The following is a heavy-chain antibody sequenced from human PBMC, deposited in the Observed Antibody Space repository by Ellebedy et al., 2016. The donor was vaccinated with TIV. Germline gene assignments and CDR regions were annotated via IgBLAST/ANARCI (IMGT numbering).Heavy chain of an antibody. CDR3: ARAAYGGNSFWFDP. D-gene: IGHD4-23*01. J-gene: IGHJ5*02. CDR2: IYTSGST. Sequence: SETLSLTXTVSGGSISSYYWRWIRQPAGKGLEWIGRIYTSGSTNYNPSLKSRVTMSVDTSKNQFSLKLSSVTAADTAVYYCARAAYGGNSFWFDPWGQGTLVTVSS. CDR1: GGSISSYY. V-gene: IGHV4-4*07.